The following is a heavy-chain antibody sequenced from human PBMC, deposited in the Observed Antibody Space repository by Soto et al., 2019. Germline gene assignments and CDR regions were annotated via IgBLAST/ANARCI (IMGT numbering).Heavy chain of an antibody. J-gene: IGHJ6*02. V-gene: IGHV3-48*02. CDR2: ISSSSSTI. CDR1: GFTFSSYS. Sequence: EVQLVESGGGLVQPGGSLRLSYAASGFTFSSYSMNWVRQAPGKGLEWVSYISSSSSTIYYADSVKGRFTISRDNAKNLLYLQMNSLRDEDTAVYYCATDVLRFWESSYYYYGMDVWGQGTTVTVSS. CDR3: ATDVLRFWESSYYYYGMDV. D-gene: IGHD3-3*01.